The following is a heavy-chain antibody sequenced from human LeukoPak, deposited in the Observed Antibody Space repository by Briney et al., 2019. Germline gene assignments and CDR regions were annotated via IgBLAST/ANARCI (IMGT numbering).Heavy chain of an antibody. CDR2: ISGSGGST. Sequence: GGSLRLSCAASGFTFSSYAMSWVRQAPGKGLEWVSAISGSGGSTYYADSVKGRFTISRDNSKNTLYLQMNSLRAEDTAVYYCAKSCPSGYGYSLLYYFDYWGQGTLVTVSS. J-gene: IGHJ4*02. V-gene: IGHV3-23*01. CDR3: AKSCPSGYGYSLLYYFDY. CDR1: GFTFSSYA. D-gene: IGHD5-18*01.